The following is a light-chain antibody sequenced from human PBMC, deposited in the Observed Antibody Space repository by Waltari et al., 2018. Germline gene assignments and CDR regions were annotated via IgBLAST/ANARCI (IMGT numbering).Light chain of an antibody. J-gene: IGKJ2*01. CDR3: QQCYSTPYT. CDR2: WAS. V-gene: IGKV4-1*01. Sequence: DIVMTQSPDSLAVSLGERGTINCRSSQNLLYNSDNKNYWAWFQQKTGQTPKLLIYWASTREAGVPDRFSGSGSGTEFTLTISSLQAADVAVYYCQQCYSTPYTFGQGTKLEIK. CDR1: QNLLYNSDNKNY.